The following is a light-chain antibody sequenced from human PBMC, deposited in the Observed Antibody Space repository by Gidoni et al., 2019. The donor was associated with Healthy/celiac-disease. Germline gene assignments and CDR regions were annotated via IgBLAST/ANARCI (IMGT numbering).Light chain of an antibody. CDR2: GAS. Sequence: ELVLPQSRGTLYLSPGERATLSCRASLSVSSSYLAGYQQKPGQAPRLLIYGASSGDTGVPDRFSGSGSGTDFTLTISRLEPEDFAVYYCQQYGSSPRTFXXXTKVEIK. V-gene: IGKV3-20*01. J-gene: IGKJ1*01. CDR1: LSVSSSY. CDR3: QQYGSSPRT.